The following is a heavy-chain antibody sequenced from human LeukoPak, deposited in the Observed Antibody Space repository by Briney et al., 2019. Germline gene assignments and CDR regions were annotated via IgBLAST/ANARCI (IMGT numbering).Heavy chain of an antibody. CDR1: GGSISSGDYY. CDR2: IHYSGST. Sequence: SQTLSLTCTVSGGSISSGDYYWSWIRQPPGKGLEWIGYIHYSGSTYYNPSLKSRVTISVDTSKNQFSLKLSSVTAADTAVYYCARVRSSGYDFDYWGQGTLVTVSS. J-gene: IGHJ4*02. CDR3: ARVRSSGYDFDY. D-gene: IGHD3-22*01. V-gene: IGHV4-30-4*01.